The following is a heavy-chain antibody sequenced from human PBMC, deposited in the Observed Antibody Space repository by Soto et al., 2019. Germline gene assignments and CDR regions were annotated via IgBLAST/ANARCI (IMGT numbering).Heavy chain of an antibody. D-gene: IGHD3-22*01. Sequence: ASVKVSCKASGYTFTSYGISWVRQAPGQGLEWMGWISAYNGNTNYAQKLQGRVTMTTDTSTSTAYMELRSLRSDDTAVYYCASSAHSSGYYYSYYYYYYGMDVWGQGTTVTVSS. CDR1: GYTFTSYG. CDR2: ISAYNGNT. CDR3: ASSAHSSGYYYSYYYYYYGMDV. V-gene: IGHV1-18*04. J-gene: IGHJ6*02.